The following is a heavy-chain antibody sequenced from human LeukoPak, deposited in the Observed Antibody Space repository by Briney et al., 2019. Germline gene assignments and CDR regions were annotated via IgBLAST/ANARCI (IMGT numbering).Heavy chain of an antibody. CDR3: ARDRYYYDSSGTRWFDP. Sequence: SETLSLTCTVSGVSISSYYWSWIRKPPGKGLEWIGYIHNSGITNYNPSLKSRVTISVDTSKNQFSLKLSSVTAADTAVYYCARDRYYYDSSGTRWFDPWGQGTLVTVSS. D-gene: IGHD3-22*01. J-gene: IGHJ5*02. V-gene: IGHV4-59*01. CDR1: GVSISSYY. CDR2: IHNSGIT.